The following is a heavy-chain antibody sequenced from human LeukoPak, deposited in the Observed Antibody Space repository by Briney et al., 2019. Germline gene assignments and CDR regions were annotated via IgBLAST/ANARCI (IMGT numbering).Heavy chain of an antibody. J-gene: IGHJ4*02. V-gene: IGHV3-23*01. CDR2: ISGSGGST. CDR1: GFTFSSYG. Sequence: GGTLRLSSAASGFTFSSYGMSWVRQAPGKGLEWVSTISGSGGSTYYADSVKGRFTISRDNSKNTLYLQMNSLRAEDTAVYYCAKNIGGLDYWGQGTLVTVSS. CDR3: AKNIGGLDY. D-gene: IGHD3-10*01.